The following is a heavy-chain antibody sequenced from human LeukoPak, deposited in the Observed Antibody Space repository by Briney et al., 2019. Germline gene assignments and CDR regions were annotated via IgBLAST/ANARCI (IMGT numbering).Heavy chain of an antibody. V-gene: IGHV3-23*01. J-gene: IGHJ1*01. CDR2: ISGSGGST. CDR3: AKDIEYSSSSKYFQH. Sequence: GGSLRLSCAASGFTFSSYAMSWVRQAPGKGLEWVSAISGSGGSTYYADSVKGRFTISRDNSKNTLYLQMNSLRAEDTAVYYCAKDIEYSSSSKYFQHWGQGTLVTVSS. CDR1: GFTFSSYA. D-gene: IGHD6-6*01.